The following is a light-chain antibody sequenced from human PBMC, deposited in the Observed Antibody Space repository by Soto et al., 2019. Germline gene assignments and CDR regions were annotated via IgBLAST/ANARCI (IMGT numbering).Light chain of an antibody. J-gene: IGKJ1*01. CDR1: QSVSTN. V-gene: IGKV3-15*01. Sequence: EIVMTQSPATLSVSPGDRATLSCRASQSVSTNLAWYQQKPGQAPRLLIYRASTRATGIPARFSGSGSWTDFTLTITSLQSEDFAVYYCQHYNNWPPWTFGQGTKVEIK. CDR3: QHYNNWPPWT. CDR2: RAS.